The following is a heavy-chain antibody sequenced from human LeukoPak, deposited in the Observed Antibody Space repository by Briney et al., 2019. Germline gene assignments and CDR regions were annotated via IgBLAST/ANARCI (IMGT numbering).Heavy chain of an antibody. J-gene: IGHJ4*02. Sequence: GGSLRLSCAASGFTFSSYAMTWVRQAPGKGLEWVSSISSSSSYIYYADSVKGRFTISRDNAKNSLYLQMNSLRAEDTAVYYCARDQGFGEPQPFDYWGQGTLVTVSS. V-gene: IGHV3-21*01. CDR1: GFTFSSYA. CDR2: ISSSSSYI. D-gene: IGHD3-10*01. CDR3: ARDQGFGEPQPFDY.